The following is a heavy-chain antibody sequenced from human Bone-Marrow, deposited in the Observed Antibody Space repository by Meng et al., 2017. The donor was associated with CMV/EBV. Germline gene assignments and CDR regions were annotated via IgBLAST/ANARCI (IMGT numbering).Heavy chain of an antibody. CDR2: VYHSGST. CDR1: GGSITSYY. D-gene: IGHD2-2*01. V-gene: IGHV4-59*01. CDR3: ARERIPAALNAFDI. Sequence: SETLSLTCTVSGGSITSYYWSWIRQSPGKGLEWIGYVYHSGSTNYNPALKSRITISLDTSKSQFSLKLSSVTAADTAVYYCARERIPAALNAFDIWGQRTMVTVS. J-gene: IGHJ3*02.